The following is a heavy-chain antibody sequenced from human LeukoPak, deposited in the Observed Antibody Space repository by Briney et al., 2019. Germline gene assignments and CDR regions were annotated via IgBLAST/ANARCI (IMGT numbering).Heavy chain of an antibody. Sequence: ASVKVSCKASGYTFTGYYMHWVRQAPGQGLEWMGGIIPIFGTANYAQKFQGRVTITADESTSTAYMELSSLRSEDTAVYYCARTMGRNYYYYGMDVWGQGTTVTVSS. J-gene: IGHJ6*02. CDR3: ARTMGRNYYYYGMDV. CDR2: IIPIFGTA. CDR1: GYTFTGYY. D-gene: IGHD3-10*01. V-gene: IGHV1-69*13.